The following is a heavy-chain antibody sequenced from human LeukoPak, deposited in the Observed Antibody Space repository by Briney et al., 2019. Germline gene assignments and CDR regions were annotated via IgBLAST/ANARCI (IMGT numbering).Heavy chain of an antibody. CDR1: GGSISSSSYY. D-gene: IGHD5-24*01. J-gene: IGHJ5*02. V-gene: IGHV4-39*01. Sequence: SKTLSLTCTVSGGSISSSSYYWGWIRQPPGKGLEWIGSIYYSGSTYYNPSLKSRVTISVDTSKNQFSLKLSSVTAADTAVYYCASAVEDDWFDPWGQGTLVTVSS. CDR2: IYYSGST. CDR3: ASAVEDDWFDP.